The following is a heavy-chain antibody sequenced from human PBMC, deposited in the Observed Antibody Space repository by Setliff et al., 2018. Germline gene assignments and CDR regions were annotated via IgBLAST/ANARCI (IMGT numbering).Heavy chain of an antibody. CDR3: ARQATDY. J-gene: IGHJ4*02. V-gene: IGHV3-74*01. Sequence: PGGSLRLSCTASGFTFSNYWMHWVRQAPGKGLIWVSRITRDGSNKYYADSVKGRFTISRDNSKNTLYLQMNSLRAEDTALYYCARQATDYWGQGTLVTVSS. CDR1: GFTFSNYW. CDR2: ITRDGSNK.